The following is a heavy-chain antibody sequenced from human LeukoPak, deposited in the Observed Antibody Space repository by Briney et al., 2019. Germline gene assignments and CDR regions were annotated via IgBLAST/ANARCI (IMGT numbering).Heavy chain of an antibody. CDR2: IKEDGSEK. J-gene: IGHJ6*03. CDR3: ARNSNRYMDV. V-gene: IGHV3-7*01. Sequence: GGSLRLSCAASGFTFRNYWMRWVRQAPGKGLEWVANIKEDGSEKYYVDSVKGRFTISKDNAKNSLYLQMNSLRAEDTAVYYCARNSNRYMDVWGKGTTVTVSS. D-gene: IGHD2/OR15-2a*01. CDR1: GFTFRNYW.